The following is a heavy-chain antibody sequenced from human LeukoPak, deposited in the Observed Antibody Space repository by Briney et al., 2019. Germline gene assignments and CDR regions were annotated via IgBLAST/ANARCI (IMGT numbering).Heavy chain of an antibody. CDR2: MNPNSGNT. CDR3: ARALRYYYGSGKNWFDP. CDR1: GYTFTSYD. J-gene: IGHJ5*02. Sequence: GASVKVSCKASGYTFTSYDINWVRQATGQGLEWMGWMNPNSGNTGYAQKFQGRVTMTRNTSISTAYMELSSLRSEDTAVYYCARALRYYYGSGKNWFDPWGQGTLVTVSS. D-gene: IGHD3-10*01. V-gene: IGHV1-8*01.